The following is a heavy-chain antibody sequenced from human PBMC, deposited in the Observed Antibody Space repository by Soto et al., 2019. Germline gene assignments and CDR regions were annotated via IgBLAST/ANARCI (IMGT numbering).Heavy chain of an antibody. D-gene: IGHD1-7*01. Sequence: SATLSLTCTVSGSSISSYYWSWIRQPPGKGLEWIGYIYYSGSTNYNPSLKSRVTISVDTSKNQFSLKLSSVTAADTAVYYCARKSSVVWNYGADYYYYGMDVWGQGTTVTACS. J-gene: IGHJ6*02. V-gene: IGHV4-59*01. CDR2: IYYSGST. CDR3: ARKSSVVWNYGADYYYYGMDV. CDR1: GSSISSYY.